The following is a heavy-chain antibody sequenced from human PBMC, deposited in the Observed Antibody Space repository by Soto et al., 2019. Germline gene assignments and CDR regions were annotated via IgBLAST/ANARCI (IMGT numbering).Heavy chain of an antibody. Sequence: QVQLVQSGAEVRKPGASVTVSCRSSGDSFNDYYIHGVRQAPGQGFEWMGWINPNGGVTKYAQKFQGWVSMTRDTSIRTVYMQLSRLRSDDTAVYYCARESGGATAILDYYYFYMDVWGTGTTVTVSS. D-gene: IGHD5-12*01. CDR1: GDSFNDYY. CDR3: ARESGGATAILDYYYFYMDV. V-gene: IGHV1-2*04. CDR2: INPNGGVT. J-gene: IGHJ6*03.